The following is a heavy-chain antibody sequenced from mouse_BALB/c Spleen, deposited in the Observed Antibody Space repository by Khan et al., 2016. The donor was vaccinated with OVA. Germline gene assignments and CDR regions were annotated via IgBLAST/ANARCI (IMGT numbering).Heavy chain of an antibody. Sequence: VQLQQSGAELVRPGSSVKISCKASGYAFSSYWMNWVKQRPGQGLEWIGQIYPGDGDTNYNGKFKGKATLTPDKSSSTAYMQLSSLTSEDSAVYFCARHYVMDYWGQGTSVTVSS. CDR3: ARHYVMDY. J-gene: IGHJ4*01. CDR2: IYPGDGDT. V-gene: IGHV1-80*01. CDR1: GYAFSSYW.